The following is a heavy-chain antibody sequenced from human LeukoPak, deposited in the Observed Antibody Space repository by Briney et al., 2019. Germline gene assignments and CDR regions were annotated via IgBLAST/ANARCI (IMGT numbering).Heavy chain of an antibody. D-gene: IGHD3-3*01. CDR1: GFTFSSYA. CDR2: ISGSGGST. Sequence: GGSLRLSCAASGFTFSSYAMSWVRQAPGKGLEWVSAISGSGGSTYYADSVKGRFTISRDNSKNTLYLQMNSLRAEDTAVYYCARDETYYDFWSGYYGYMDVWGKGTTVTVSS. CDR3: ARDETYYDFWSGYYGYMDV. V-gene: IGHV3-23*01. J-gene: IGHJ6*03.